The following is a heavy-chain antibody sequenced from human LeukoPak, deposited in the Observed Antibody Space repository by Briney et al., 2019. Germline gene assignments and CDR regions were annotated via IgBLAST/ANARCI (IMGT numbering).Heavy chain of an antibody. V-gene: IGHV3-9*01. Sequence: GGSLRLSCAASGFTFSSYWMSWVRQAPGKGLEWVSGISWNSGSIGYADSVKGRFTISRDNAKNSLYLQMNSLRAEDTALYYCAKDNGRDGYNFDAFDIWGQGTMVTVSS. CDR2: ISWNSGSI. D-gene: IGHD5-24*01. CDR3: AKDNGRDGYNFDAFDI. J-gene: IGHJ3*02. CDR1: GFTFSSYW.